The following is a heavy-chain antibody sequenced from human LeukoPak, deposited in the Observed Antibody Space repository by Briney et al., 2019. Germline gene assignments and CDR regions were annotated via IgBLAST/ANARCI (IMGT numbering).Heavy chain of an antibody. J-gene: IGHJ4*02. D-gene: IGHD5-18*01. CDR1: GFTFSSYA. V-gene: IGHV3-30-3*01. CDR2: ISYDGSNK. CDR3: ARWDSDTAMVTVDY. Sequence: PGGSLRLSCAASGFTFSSYAMHWVRQAPGKGLEWVAVISYDGSNKYYADSVKGRFTISRDNSKNTLYLQMNSLRAEDTAVYYCARWDSDTAMVTVDYWGQGTLVTASS.